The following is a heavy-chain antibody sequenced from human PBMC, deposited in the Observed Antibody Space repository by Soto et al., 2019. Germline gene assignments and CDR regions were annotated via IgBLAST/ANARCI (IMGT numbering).Heavy chain of an antibody. CDR1: GFTFSSYA. V-gene: IGHV3-30-3*01. Sequence: QVQLVESGRGVVQPGRSLRLSCAASGFTFSSYAMHWVRQAPGKGLEWVAVISYDGSNKYYADSVKGRFTISRDNSKNTLYLQMTSLRAEDTAVYYCARTVGYGSGSWGYAFDIWGQGTMVTVSS. D-gene: IGHD3-10*01. CDR2: ISYDGSNK. CDR3: ARTVGYGSGSWGYAFDI. J-gene: IGHJ3*02.